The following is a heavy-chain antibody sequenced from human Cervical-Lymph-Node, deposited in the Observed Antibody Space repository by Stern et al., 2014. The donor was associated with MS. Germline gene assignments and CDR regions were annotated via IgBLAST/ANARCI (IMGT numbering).Heavy chain of an antibody. Sequence: VQLVESGAEVKQSGASVNVSCKASGYTFTDYYMHWVRQAPGQGLEWMGRINPDTGSTRYAQKFQDRVTMTRDTSIGTAYMELSRLISDDTAVYYCATAYYYDTTNYLDYWGQGTLVTVSS. CDR3: ATAYYYDTTNYLDY. CDR2: INPDTGST. J-gene: IGHJ4*02. D-gene: IGHD3-22*01. V-gene: IGHV1-2*06. CDR1: GYTFTDYY.